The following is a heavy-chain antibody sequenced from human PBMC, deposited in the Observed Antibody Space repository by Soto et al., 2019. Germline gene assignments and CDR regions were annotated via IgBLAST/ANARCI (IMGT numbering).Heavy chain of an antibody. J-gene: IGHJ6*02. CDR1: GYSFTRYG. V-gene: IGHV1-18*01. D-gene: IGHD3-16*01. Sequence: QVHLVQSGAEVKNPGASVKVSCKASGYSFTRYGIGWARRAPGQGLEWMGWINAYNGNTNYAQNLQGRLTLTTDTSTTTAYMELRSLRSNDTAIYYCAMVDVYVTPSPQDVWGQGTTVTVSS. CDR2: INAYNGNT. CDR3: AMVDVYVTPSPQDV.